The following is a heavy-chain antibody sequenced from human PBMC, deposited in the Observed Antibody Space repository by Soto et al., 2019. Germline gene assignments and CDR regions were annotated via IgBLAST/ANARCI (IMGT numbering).Heavy chain of an antibody. CDR3: ARMATFGSLNWFDP. V-gene: IGHV1-8*01. D-gene: IGHD3-16*01. CDR2: MNPGGGDT. J-gene: IGHJ5*02. Sequence: ASVKVSCKASGYSFTNNDVTWVRQATGQGLEWMGWMNPGGGDTGYAQKFQGRVTMTRDISIATAYMELSSLRSDDTAIYYCARMATFGSLNWFDPWGQGTLVTVSS. CDR1: GYSFTNND.